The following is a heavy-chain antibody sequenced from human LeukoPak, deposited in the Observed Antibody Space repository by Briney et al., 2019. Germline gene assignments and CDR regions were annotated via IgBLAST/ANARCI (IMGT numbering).Heavy chain of an antibody. V-gene: IGHV4-59*08. CDR2: IYYSGST. Sequence: SETLSLTCTVSGGSISSYYWSWIRQPPGKGLEWIGYIYYSGSTNYNPSLKSRVTISIDTSKNRFSLKLSSVTAADTAVYYCARGAFGGVIVTDSWGQGALVTVSS. CDR3: ARGAFGGVIVTDS. D-gene: IGHD3-16*02. J-gene: IGHJ4*02. CDR1: GGSISSYY.